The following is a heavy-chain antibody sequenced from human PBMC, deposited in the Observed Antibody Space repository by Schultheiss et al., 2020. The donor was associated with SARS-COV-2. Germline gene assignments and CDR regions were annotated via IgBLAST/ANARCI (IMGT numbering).Heavy chain of an antibody. CDR1: GGSFSGYY. V-gene: IGHV4-34*09. Sequence: SETLSLTCAVYGGSFSGYYWSWIRQPPGKGLEWIGEINHSGSTYYNPSLKSRVTISVDTSKNQFSLKLSSVTAADTAVYYCARGAGTSLYYYYYGMDVWGQGTTVTVSS. J-gene: IGHJ6*02. D-gene: IGHD1/OR15-1a*01. CDR3: ARGAGTSLYYYYYGMDV. CDR2: INHSGST.